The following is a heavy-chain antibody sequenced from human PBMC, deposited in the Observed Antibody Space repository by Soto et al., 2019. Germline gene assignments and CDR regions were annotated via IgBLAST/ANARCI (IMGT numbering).Heavy chain of an antibody. J-gene: IGHJ4*02. CDR2: IWFDGSNK. CDR3: ARVGITATTFRGFDY. CDR1: GFTFSSYG. D-gene: IGHD1-20*01. V-gene: IGHV3-33*01. Sequence: QVQLVESGGGVVQPGRSLRLSCAASGFTFSSYGMHWVRQAPGKGLEWVAVIWFDGSNKYYADSVKGRFTISRDKSKNTLYLQMHSLRAEDTAVYYCARVGITATTFRGFDYWGQGTLVTVSS.